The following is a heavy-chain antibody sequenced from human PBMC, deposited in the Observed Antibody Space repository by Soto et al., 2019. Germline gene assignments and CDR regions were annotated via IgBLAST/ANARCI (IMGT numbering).Heavy chain of an antibody. Sequence: GGSLRLSCAASGFPFNSYDMHWVRQAPGKGLEWVAVISYEGGNKNYADSVKGRFTISRDNSQNTLYLQMSSLRAEDTAVYFCARSEGGSYPYFEYWGLGTLVTVYS. CDR2: ISYEGGNK. V-gene: IGHV3-30*03. D-gene: IGHD1-26*01. CDR1: GFPFNSYD. J-gene: IGHJ4*02. CDR3: ARSEGGSYPYFEY.